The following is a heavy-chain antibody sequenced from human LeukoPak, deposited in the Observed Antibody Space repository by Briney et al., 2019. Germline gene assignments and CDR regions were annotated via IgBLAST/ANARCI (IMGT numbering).Heavy chain of an antibody. J-gene: IGHJ4*02. CDR1: GFTFSSYG. CDR3: ARDGNYYDSSGYYHYFDY. Sequence: GGSLRLSCTASGFTFSSYGMHWVRQAPGKGLEWVAVISYDGSNKYYADSVKGRFTISRDNAKNTLYLQMNSLRAEDTAVYYCARDGNYYDSSGYYHYFDYWGQGTLVTVSS. D-gene: IGHD3-22*01. V-gene: IGHV3-30*03. CDR2: ISYDGSNK.